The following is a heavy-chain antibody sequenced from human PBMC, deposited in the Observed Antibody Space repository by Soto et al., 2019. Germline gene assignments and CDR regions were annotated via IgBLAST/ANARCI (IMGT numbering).Heavy chain of an antibody. V-gene: IGHV3-23*01. CDR3: AMLNSGSYSYHGMDV. D-gene: IGHD1-26*01. CDR1: GFTFSRYA. J-gene: IGHJ6*02. Sequence: EVQLLESGGALVQPGGSLRLSCAASGFTFSRYAMNWVRPAPGKGLEWVSAFSGSGGNTFYADSVKGRFTISRDNSKNTLVLQMHSLRAEDTAIYYCAMLNSGSYSYHGMDVWGQGTTVTVSS. CDR2: FSGSGGNT.